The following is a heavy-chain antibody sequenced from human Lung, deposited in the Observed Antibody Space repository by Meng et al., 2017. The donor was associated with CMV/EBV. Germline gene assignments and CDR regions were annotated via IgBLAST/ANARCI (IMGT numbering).Heavy chain of an antibody. CDR3: AKDLLLFGGPNAYSDQ. CDR2: IRHDGTNK. Sequence: GESLKISCAASGFRFDDYGMHWVRQTPGKGLEWVAFIRHDGTNKFYGASVKGRFTISRDNSKSTVYLQMNSLRPEETALYYCAKDLLLFGGPNAYSDQWGQGTLVTVSS. J-gene: IGHJ4*02. D-gene: IGHD3-16*01. V-gene: IGHV3-30*02. CDR1: GFRFDDYG.